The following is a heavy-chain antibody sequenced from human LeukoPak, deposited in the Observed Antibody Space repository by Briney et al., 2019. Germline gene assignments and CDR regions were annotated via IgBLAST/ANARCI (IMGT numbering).Heavy chain of an antibody. Sequence: SGPTLVKPTQTLTLTCTFSGFSLRTSGVGVGWIRQPPGKAPEWLALIYWDDDKRYSPSLKSRLTITKDTSKNQVVLTMTNMDPVDTATYYCAHSMRVVTANDAFDIWGQGTMVTVSS. CDR3: AHSMRVVTANDAFDI. CDR2: IYWDDDK. J-gene: IGHJ3*02. D-gene: IGHD2-21*02. CDR1: GFSLRTSGVG. V-gene: IGHV2-5*02.